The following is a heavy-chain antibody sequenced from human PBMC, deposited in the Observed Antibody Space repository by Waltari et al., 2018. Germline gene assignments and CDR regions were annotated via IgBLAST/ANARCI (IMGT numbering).Heavy chain of an antibody. CDR2: IYYSGST. V-gene: IGHV4-39*07. CDR3: TRLYLTGHQGYYYYMDV. Sequence: QLQLQESGPGLVKPSETLSLTCTVSGGSISSSSYYWGWIRQPPGKGLEWIGSIYYSGSTYYNPSLKSRVTISVDTSKNQFSLKLSSVTAADTAVYYCTRLYLTGHQGYYYYMDVWGKGTTVTVSS. D-gene: IGHD3-9*01. CDR1: GGSISSSSYY. J-gene: IGHJ6*03.